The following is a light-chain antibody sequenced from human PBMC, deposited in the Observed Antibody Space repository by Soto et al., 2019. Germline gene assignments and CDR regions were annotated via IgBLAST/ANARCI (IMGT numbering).Light chain of an antibody. CDR1: QSVLFSSNNKNY. V-gene: IGKV4-1*01. Sequence: DIVMTQSPDSLTVSLGERATINCKSSQSVLFSSNNKNYLAWYQQKPGQPPILLIYWASTRQSGVPDRFSGSGSGTDFTLTINSLQAEDVAVYYCQRYYSIPWTFGQGTKVEIK. CDR3: QRYYSIPWT. J-gene: IGKJ1*01. CDR2: WAS.